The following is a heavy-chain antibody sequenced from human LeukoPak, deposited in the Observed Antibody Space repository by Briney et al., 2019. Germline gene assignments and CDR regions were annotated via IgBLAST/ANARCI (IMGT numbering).Heavy chain of an antibody. CDR1: GFTFSNSA. CDR3: AKLTDY. Sequence: PGGSLRLSCAASGFTFSNSAMSWVRQAPGQGLGWVSAISGGGGSTYYADSVKGRFTISRDNSKNTLYLQMNSLRVEDTAVYYCAKLTDYWGQGTLVPVSS. V-gene: IGHV3-23*01. CDR2: ISGGGGST. J-gene: IGHJ4*02.